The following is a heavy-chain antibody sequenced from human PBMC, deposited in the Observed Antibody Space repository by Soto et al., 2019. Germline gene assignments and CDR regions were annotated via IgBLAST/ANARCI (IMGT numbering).Heavy chain of an antibody. Sequence: SETLSLTCNMSGDSYSISTYSWSWIRQPPGKALQWIGFIYQSGVTSYNPSLASRVSISLDRSNNQCSLKLKSVTAADTAAYFCAGMPYTSGLRFDPWGPGTLVTVSS. D-gene: IGHD6-19*01. V-gene: IGHV4-30-2*01. CDR1: GDSYSISTYS. CDR3: AGMPYTSGLRFDP. J-gene: IGHJ5*02. CDR2: IYQSGVT.